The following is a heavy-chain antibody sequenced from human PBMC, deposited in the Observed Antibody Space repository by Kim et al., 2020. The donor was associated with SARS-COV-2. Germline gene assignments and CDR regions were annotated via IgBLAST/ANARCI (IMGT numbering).Heavy chain of an antibody. V-gene: IGHV4-34*01. J-gene: IGHJ6*02. Sequence: SLKSRVTISVDTSKNQFSLKLSSVTAADTAVYYCARGELLWFGELGGMDVWGQGTTVTVSS. D-gene: IGHD3-10*01. CDR3: ARGELLWFGELGGMDV.